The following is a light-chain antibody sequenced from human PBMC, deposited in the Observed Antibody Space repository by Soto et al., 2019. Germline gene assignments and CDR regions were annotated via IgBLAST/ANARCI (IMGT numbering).Light chain of an antibody. J-gene: IGLJ3*02. CDR1: SSNIGSNT. CDR3: AAWDDSLNGWV. Sequence: QSVLTQPPSASGTPGQRVTISCSGSSSNIGSNTVNWYQQLPGTAPKLLIYSNNPRPSGVPDRFSGSKSGTSASLAISGLQSEDEADYYCAAWDDSLNGWVFGGGTKLT. CDR2: SNN. V-gene: IGLV1-44*01.